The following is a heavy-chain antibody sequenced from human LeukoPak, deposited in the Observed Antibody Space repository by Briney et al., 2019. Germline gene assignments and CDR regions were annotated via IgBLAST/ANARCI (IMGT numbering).Heavy chain of an antibody. CDR3: ARCDGGNSGHWFDP. CDR1: GYTFTGYF. V-gene: IGHV1-2*02. D-gene: IGHD4-23*01. CDR2: INPNSDDI. Sequence: ASVKVSCKASGYTFTGYFIHRVRQAPGQGVEWVGWINPNSDDINYAQKFRDMATMTRDTSLSTAYKELSRLRSDETAVYFWARCDGGNSGHWFDPWGQGTLVTVSS. J-gene: IGHJ5*02.